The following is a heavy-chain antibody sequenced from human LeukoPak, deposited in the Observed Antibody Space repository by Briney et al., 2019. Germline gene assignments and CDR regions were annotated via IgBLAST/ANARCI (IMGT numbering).Heavy chain of an antibody. Sequence: GGSLRLSCAASGFSFDDYAMHWVRQAPGKGLEWVSLISWDGGSTYYADSVKGRFTISRDNSKNSLYLQMSSLRAEDTALYYCAKVEDSAYYYGMDVWGQGTTVTVSS. J-gene: IGHJ6*02. CDR3: AKVEDSAYYYGMDV. D-gene: IGHD2-15*01. V-gene: IGHV3-43D*03. CDR2: ISWDGGST. CDR1: GFSFDDYA.